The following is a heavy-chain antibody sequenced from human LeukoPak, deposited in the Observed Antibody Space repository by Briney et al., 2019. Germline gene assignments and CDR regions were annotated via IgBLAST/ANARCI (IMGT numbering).Heavy chain of an antibody. CDR3: ARIPPGIAAADY. Sequence: SLKVSCKASGGTFSSYAISWVRQAPGQGLEWMGRIIPILGIANYAQKFQGRVTITADKSTSTAYMELSSLRSEDTAVYYCARIPPGIAAADYWGQGTLVTVSS. D-gene: IGHD6-13*01. CDR2: IIPILGIA. CDR1: GGTFSSYA. V-gene: IGHV1-69*04. J-gene: IGHJ4*02.